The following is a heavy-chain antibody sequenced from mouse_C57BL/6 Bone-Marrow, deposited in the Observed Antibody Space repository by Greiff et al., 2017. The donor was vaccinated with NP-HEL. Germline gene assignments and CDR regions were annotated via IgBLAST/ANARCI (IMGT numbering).Heavy chain of an antibody. Sequence: EVQLRQSGPELVKPGASVKMSCKASGYTFTDYNMHWVKQSHGKSLEWIGYINPNNGGTSYNQKFKGKATLTVNKSSSTAYMELRSLTSEDSAVYYCARRGNYGGYFDYWGQGTTLTVSS. CDR3: ARRGNYGGYFDY. V-gene: IGHV1-22*01. J-gene: IGHJ2*01. CDR1: GYTFTDYN. CDR2: INPNNGGT. D-gene: IGHD1-1*01.